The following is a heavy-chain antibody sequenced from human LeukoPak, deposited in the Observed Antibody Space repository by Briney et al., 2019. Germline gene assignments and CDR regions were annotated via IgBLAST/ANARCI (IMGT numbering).Heavy chain of an antibody. CDR1: GGSISTYY. CDR2: IYYSGRT. V-gene: IGHV4-59*12. CDR3: AREVVGATGWFDP. J-gene: IGHJ5*02. Sequence: SSETLSLTCTVSGGSISTYYWNWIRQPPGKGLEWIGYIYYSGRTNYNSSLKSRVTISVDTSKNQFSLKLTSVTAADTAVYYCAREVVGATGWFDPWGQGTLVTVSS. D-gene: IGHD1-26*01.